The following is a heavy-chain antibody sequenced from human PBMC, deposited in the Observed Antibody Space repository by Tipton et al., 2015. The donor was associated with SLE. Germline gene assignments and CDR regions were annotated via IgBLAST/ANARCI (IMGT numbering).Heavy chain of an antibody. CDR3: VRSVGGNSGY. D-gene: IGHD4-23*01. CDR1: GFMFDDYA. V-gene: IGHV3-9*01. J-gene: IGHJ4*02. CDR2: ISWNSGSI. Sequence: SLRLSCAASGFMFDDYAMHWVRQAPGKGLEWVSGISWNSGSIDYTYSVKGRFTISRDNAKNSLYLQMNSLRAEDTAVYYCVRSVGGNSGYWGQGTLVTVSS.